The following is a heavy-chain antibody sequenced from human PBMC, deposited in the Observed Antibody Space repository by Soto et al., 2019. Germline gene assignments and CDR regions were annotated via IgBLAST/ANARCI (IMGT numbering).Heavy chain of an antibody. V-gene: IGHV1-18*01. CDR3: ARAPLHCSGGSCYPPNPFDI. Sequence: ASVKVSCKASGYTFTSYGISWVRQAPGQGLEWMGWISAYNGNTNYAQKLQGRVTMTTDTSTSTAYMELRSLRSDDTAVYYCARAPLHCSGGSCYPPNPFDIWGQGTMVTVSS. J-gene: IGHJ3*02. CDR1: GYTFTSYG. D-gene: IGHD2-15*01. CDR2: ISAYNGNT.